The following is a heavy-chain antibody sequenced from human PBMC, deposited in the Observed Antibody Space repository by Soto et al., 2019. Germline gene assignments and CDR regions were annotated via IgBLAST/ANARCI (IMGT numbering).Heavy chain of an antibody. D-gene: IGHD5-12*01. Sequence: GGSLRLSCAASGFTFSSYWMSWVRQAPGKGLEWVANIKQDGSEKYYVDSVKGRFTISRDNAKNSLYLQMNGLRAEDTAVYYCAREYEGMATIIRPRYFDLWGRGTLVTVSS. V-gene: IGHV3-7*05. CDR2: IKQDGSEK. J-gene: IGHJ2*01. CDR3: AREYEGMATIIRPRYFDL. CDR1: GFTFSSYW.